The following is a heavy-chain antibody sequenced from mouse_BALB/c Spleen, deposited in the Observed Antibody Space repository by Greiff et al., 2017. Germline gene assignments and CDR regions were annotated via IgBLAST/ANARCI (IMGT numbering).Heavy chain of an antibody. CDR1: GDSITSGY. V-gene: IGHV3-8*02. CDR2: ISYSGST. CDR3: TGYGYDGGYDYAMDY. Sequence: EVKLQESGPSLVKPSQTLSLTCSVTGDSITSGYWNWVRKFPGNKLEYMGYISYSGSTYYNPSLKSRISITRDTSKNQYYLQLNSVTTEDTATYYCTGYGYDGGYDYAMDYWGQGTSVTVSS. J-gene: IGHJ4*01. D-gene: IGHD2-2*01.